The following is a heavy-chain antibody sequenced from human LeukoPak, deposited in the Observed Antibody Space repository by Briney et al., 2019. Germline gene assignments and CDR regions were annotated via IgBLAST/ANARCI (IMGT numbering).Heavy chain of an antibody. V-gene: IGHV3-23*01. CDR3: AKVLRGLYNLGD. J-gene: IGHJ4*02. CDR2: ISGSGSST. Sequence: PGGSLRLSCAASGFTFSSYAMSWVRQAPGKGLEWVSSISGSGSSTYYADSVKGRVAISRDNSKNTLFLQMNSLRVEDTAVYYCAKVLRGLYNLGDWGQGTLVTVSS. D-gene: IGHD3-10*01. CDR1: GFTFSSYA.